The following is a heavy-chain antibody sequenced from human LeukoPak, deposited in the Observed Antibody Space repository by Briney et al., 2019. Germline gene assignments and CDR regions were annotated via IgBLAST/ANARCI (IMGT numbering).Heavy chain of an antibody. V-gene: IGHV3-23*01. D-gene: IGHD6-13*01. CDR1: GFTFSSYA. J-gene: IGHJ4*02. CDR3: AKEMDSSSWYNTYYFDY. CDR2: ISGNGGST. Sequence: PGGSLRLSCAASGFTFSSYAMSWVRQAPGKGLEWVSAISGNGGSTYYADSVKGRFTISRDNSKNTLYLQMNSLRAEDTAVYYCAKEMDSSSWYNTYYFDYWGQGTLVTVSS.